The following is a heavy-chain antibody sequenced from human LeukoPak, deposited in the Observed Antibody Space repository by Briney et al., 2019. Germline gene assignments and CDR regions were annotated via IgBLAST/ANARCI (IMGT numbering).Heavy chain of an antibody. D-gene: IGHD6-19*01. V-gene: IGHV1-18*01. CDR2: ISAYNGNT. J-gene: IGHJ4*02. CDR3: ARGRSSGWYSNYYFDY. Sequence: GALVKVSCKASGYTFTSYGISWVRQAPGQGLEWMGWISAYNGNTNYAQKLQGRVTMTTDTSTSTAYMGLRSLRSDDTAVYYCARGRSSGWYSNYYFDYWGQGTLVTVSS. CDR1: GYTFTSYG.